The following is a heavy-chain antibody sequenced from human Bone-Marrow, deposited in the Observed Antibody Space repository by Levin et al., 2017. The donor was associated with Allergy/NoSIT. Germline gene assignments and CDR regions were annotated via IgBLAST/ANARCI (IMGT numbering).Heavy chain of an antibody. V-gene: IGHV1-69*01. CDR1: GGTFSRYA. D-gene: IGHD3-22*01. CDR2: ITPMFGTA. Sequence: KISCKASGGTFSRYAISWVRQAPGQGPEWMGGITPMFGTANYAQKFQGRVTITADESTSTAYLELSSLTSQHTAVYYCAREWGYDSSGDYFAYWGQGTLVTVSS. J-gene: IGHJ4*02. CDR3: AREWGYDSSGDYFAY.